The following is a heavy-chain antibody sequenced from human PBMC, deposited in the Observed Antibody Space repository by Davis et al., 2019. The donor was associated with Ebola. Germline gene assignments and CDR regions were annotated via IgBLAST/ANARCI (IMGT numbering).Heavy chain of an antibody. CDR1: GYTFTSYG. Sequence: ASVKVSCKASGYTFTSYGISWVRQAPGQGLEWMGWISAYNGNTNYAQKLQGRVTMTTDTSTSTAYMELRSLRSDDTAMYYCARRSHTATLLYYFDYWGQGTLVTVSS. V-gene: IGHV1-18*04. CDR3: ARRSHTATLLYYFDY. CDR2: ISAYNGNT. D-gene: IGHD5-18*01. J-gene: IGHJ4*02.